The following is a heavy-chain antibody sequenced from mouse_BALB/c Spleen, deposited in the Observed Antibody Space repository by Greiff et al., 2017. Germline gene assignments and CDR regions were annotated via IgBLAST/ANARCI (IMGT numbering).Heavy chain of an antibody. CDR1: GYAFTNYW. CDR2: IYPGSGNT. CDR3: ARYGALEEKEYYAMDY. J-gene: IGHJ4*01. Sequence: VQLQQSGAELVRPGTSVKISCKASGYAFTNYWLGWVKQRPGHGLEWIGDIYPGSGNTYYNEKFKGKATLTADKSSSTAYMQLSSLTSEDSAVYFCARYGALEEKEYYAMDYWGQGTSVTVSS. D-gene: IGHD1-1*02. V-gene: IGHV1-63*01.